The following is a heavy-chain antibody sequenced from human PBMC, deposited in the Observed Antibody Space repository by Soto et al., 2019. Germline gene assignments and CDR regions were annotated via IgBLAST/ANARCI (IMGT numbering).Heavy chain of an antibody. CDR2: ISAYNGHT. CDR3: ARKEPRIVGATGVDY. V-gene: IGHV1-18*04. D-gene: IGHD1-26*01. J-gene: IGHJ4*02. Sequence: QVQLVQSGAEVKKPGTSVKVSCKASGYTFTSYGISWVRQAPGQGLEWMGWISAYNGHTNYAQKLQGRVTMTTDTSTSTTYMELRSLRSDDTAVYYCARKEPRIVGATGVDYWGQGTLVTVSS. CDR1: GYTFTSYG.